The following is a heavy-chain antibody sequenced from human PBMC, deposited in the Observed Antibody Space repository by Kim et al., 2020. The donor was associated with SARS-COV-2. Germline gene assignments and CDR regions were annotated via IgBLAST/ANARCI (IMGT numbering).Heavy chain of an antibody. Sequence: NPSLESRVTRSVDTSKNQFSLKLSTVTAADTAVYYCARGKWELLLDAFDIWGQGTMVTVSS. D-gene: IGHD1-26*01. CDR3: ARGKWELLLDAFDI. J-gene: IGHJ3*02. V-gene: IGHV4-34*01.